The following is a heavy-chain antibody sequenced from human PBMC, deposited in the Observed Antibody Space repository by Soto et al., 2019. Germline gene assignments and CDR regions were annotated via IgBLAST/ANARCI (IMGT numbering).Heavy chain of an antibody. CDR2: IFYSGST. V-gene: IGHV4-30-4*08. J-gene: IGHJ4*02. D-gene: IGHD3-3*01. CDR3: AKTGFWSGYRVVDY. CDR1: GGSISSDGYY. Sequence: SSETLSLTCIVSGGSISSDGYYWSWVRPYPGKGLEWIGYIFYSGSTYYNPSLKSRITISVDTSKNQFSLKLSSVTAADTAVYFCAKTGFWSGYRVVDYWGQGTLVTVSS.